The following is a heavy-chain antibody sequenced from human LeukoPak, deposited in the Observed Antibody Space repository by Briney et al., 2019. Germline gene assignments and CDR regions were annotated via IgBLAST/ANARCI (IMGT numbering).Heavy chain of an antibody. J-gene: IGHJ4*02. Sequence: PSETLSLTCTVSGGSISSYYWSWIRQPPGKGLEWIGYIYYSGSTNYNPSLKSRVTIPVDTSKNQFSLKLSSVTAADTAVYYCARDRPAAGLDYWGQGTLVTVSS. CDR2: IYYSGST. V-gene: IGHV4-59*01. D-gene: IGHD6-13*01. CDR1: GGSISSYY. CDR3: ARDRPAAGLDY.